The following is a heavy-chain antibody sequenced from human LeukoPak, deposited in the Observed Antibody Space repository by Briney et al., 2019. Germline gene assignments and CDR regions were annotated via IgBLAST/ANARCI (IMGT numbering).Heavy chain of an antibody. CDR3: AGGGGGGYSYDY. J-gene: IGHJ4*02. CDR1: GFTFSSYT. V-gene: IGHV3-21*01. CDR2: ISSRIS. D-gene: IGHD5-18*01. Sequence: GGSLRLSCAASGFTFSSYTMIWVRQAPGKGLEWVSSISSRISYYADSVTGRFTISRDNAKNSVYLQMNSLRAEDTAGYYCAGGGGGGYSYDYWGQGTLVTVSS.